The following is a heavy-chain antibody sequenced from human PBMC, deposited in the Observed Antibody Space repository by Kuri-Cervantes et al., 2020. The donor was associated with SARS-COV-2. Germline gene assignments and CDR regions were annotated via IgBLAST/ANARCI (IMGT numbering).Heavy chain of an antibody. CDR3: ARHTPSYYDFWSGYLIYYGMDV. Sequence: SETLSLTCTVSGGSISSYYWSWIRQPPGKGLEWIGYIYYSGSTNHNPSLKSRVTISVDTSKNQFSLKLSSVTAADTAVYYCARHTPSYYDFWSGYLIYYGMDVWGQGTTVTVSS. CDR1: GGSISSYY. CDR2: IYYSGST. D-gene: IGHD3-3*01. J-gene: IGHJ6*02. V-gene: IGHV4-59*01.